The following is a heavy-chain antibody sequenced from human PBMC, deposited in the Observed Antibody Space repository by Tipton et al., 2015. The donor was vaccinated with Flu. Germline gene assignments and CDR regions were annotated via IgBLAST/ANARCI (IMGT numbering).Heavy chain of an antibody. CDR3: ARGTGDADTYFDS. CDR1: GGPFSGYY. V-gene: IGHV4-34*01. J-gene: IGHJ4*02. D-gene: IGHD1-1*01. Sequence: TLSLTCAVYGGPFSGYYWTWIRQPPGKGLEWIGEINHSGTTNYNPSLKSRVTVSVDTSKNQFSLKLRSVTAADTAVYYCARGTGDADTYFDSWGQGTLVTVSS. CDR2: INHSGTT.